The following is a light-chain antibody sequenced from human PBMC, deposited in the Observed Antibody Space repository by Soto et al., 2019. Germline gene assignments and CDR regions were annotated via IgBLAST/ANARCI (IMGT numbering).Light chain of an antibody. CDR2: FAS. V-gene: IGKV3-15*01. Sequence: EIVMTQSPATLSVSPGEKATLSCRASQSVNNNLAWYQQKPGQAPRLLIYFASTRATGIPARFSGSGSGTEFSLTISSLQSEDFAVYYCQQFSAWPLTFGGGTKEETK. J-gene: IGKJ4*01. CDR1: QSVNNN. CDR3: QQFSAWPLT.